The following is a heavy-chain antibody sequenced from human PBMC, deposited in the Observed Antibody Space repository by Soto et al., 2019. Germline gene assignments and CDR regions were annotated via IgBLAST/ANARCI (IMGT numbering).Heavy chain of an antibody. J-gene: IGHJ5*02. Sequence: HVQLQESGPGLLKPSQTLSLTCTFSGGSISSGGYYWSWVRQHPGKGLEWIGYIYYSGSTYYNPSLKGRVTIAVDTSKNQFSLKLSSVTAADTAVYYCARVGGITWFDPRGQGTLVTVSS. V-gene: IGHV4-31*03. CDR3: ARVGGITWFDP. D-gene: IGHD3-16*01. CDR2: IYYSGST. CDR1: GGSISSGGYY.